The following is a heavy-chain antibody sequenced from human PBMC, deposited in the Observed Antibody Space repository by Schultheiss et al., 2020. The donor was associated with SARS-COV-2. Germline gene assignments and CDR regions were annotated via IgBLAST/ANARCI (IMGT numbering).Heavy chain of an antibody. J-gene: IGHJ4*02. CDR1: GFTFSSYA. D-gene: IGHD2-15*01. Sequence: GESLKISCAASGFTFSSYAMSWVRQAPGKGLEWVSAISGSGGSTYYADSVKGRFTISRDNSKNTLYLQMNSLRAEDTAVYYCAKRRVYCSGGSCYMYYFDYWGQGTLVTVSS. CDR2: ISGSGGST. CDR3: AKRRVYCSGGSCYMYYFDY. V-gene: IGHV3-23*01.